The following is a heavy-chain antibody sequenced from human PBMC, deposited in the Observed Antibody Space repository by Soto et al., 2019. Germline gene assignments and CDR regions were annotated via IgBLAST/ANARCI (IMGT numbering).Heavy chain of an antibody. D-gene: IGHD2-15*01. CDR3: ARAWCGGSCYLVDYYYGMDV. Sequence: QVQLVQSGAEVKKPGSSVKVSCKASGGTFSSYTISWVRQAPGQGLEWMGRIIPIPGIANYAQKFQGRVTITADNSTSTAYMELSSLSSEDTAVYSCARAWCGGSCYLVDYYYGMDVWGQGTTVTVSS. J-gene: IGHJ6*02. V-gene: IGHV1-69*02. CDR2: IIPIPGIA. CDR1: GGTFSSYT.